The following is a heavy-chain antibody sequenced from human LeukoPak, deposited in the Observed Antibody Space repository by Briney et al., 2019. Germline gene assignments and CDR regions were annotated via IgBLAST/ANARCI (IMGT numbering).Heavy chain of an antibody. V-gene: IGHV3-30*02. Sequence: GGSLGLSCAASGFTFSSYGMHWVRQAPGKGLEWVAFIRYDGSNKYYADSVKGRFTISRDNSKNTLYLQMNSLRAEDTAVYYCAKPPAVTGYYYYYYMDVWGKGTTVTISS. J-gene: IGHJ6*03. CDR2: IRYDGSNK. CDR1: GFTFSSYG. CDR3: AKPPAVTGYYYYYYMDV. D-gene: IGHD4-17*01.